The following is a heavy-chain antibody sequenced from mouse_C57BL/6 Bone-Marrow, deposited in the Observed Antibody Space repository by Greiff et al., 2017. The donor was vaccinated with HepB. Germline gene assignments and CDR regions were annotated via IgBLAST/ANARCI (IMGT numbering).Heavy chain of an antibody. CDR1: GYTFTSYW. Sequence: QVQLQQPGAELVKPGASVKMSCKASGYTFTSYWITWVKQRPGQGLEWIGDIYPGSGSTNYNEKFKSKATLTVDTSSSTAYMQLSSLTSEDSAVYCCARFYYGSSYYAMDYWGQGTSVTVSS. V-gene: IGHV1-55*01. D-gene: IGHD1-1*01. J-gene: IGHJ4*01. CDR2: IYPGSGST. CDR3: ARFYYGSSYYAMDY.